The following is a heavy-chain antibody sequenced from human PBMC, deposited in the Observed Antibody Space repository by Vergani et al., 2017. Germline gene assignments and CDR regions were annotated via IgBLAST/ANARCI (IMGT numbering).Heavy chain of an antibody. Sequence: QVQLVQSGAAVKKPGASVKVSCKASGYTFTSYYMHWVRQAPGQGVEWMGIINPSGGSTSYAQKFQGRVTMTRDTSTSTVYMELSSLRSEDTAVYYCARESVAVGRLGELPYWGQGTLVTVSS. CDR3: ARESVAVGRLGELPY. J-gene: IGHJ4*02. CDR2: INPSGGST. CDR1: GYTFTSYY. D-gene: IGHD3-16*01. V-gene: IGHV1-46*01.